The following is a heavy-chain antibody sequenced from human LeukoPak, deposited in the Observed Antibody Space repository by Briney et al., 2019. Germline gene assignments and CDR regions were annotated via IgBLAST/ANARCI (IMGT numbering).Heavy chain of an antibody. CDR2: ISSSSSYI. D-gene: IGHD4-17*01. CDR3: ARVSPNTVTTLQYFDC. Sequence: GGSLRLSCAASGFTFSSYEMNWVRQAPGKGLEWVSSISSSSSYIYYADSVKGRFTISRDNAKNSLYLQMNSLRAEDTAVYYCARVSPNTVTTLQYFDCWGQGTLVTVSS. CDR1: GFTFSSYE. V-gene: IGHV3-21*01. J-gene: IGHJ4*02.